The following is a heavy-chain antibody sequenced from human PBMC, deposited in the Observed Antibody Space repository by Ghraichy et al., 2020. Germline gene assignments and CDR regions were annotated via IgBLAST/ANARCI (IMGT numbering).Heavy chain of an antibody. V-gene: IGHV3-21*01. CDR1: GFTFSSYT. J-gene: IGHJ6*03. CDR3: AREGRRGSSASDYMDV. Sequence: SCAASGFTFSSYTINWVRQAPGKGLEWVSSISSNSAYIYYADSVRGRFTISRDNAENSLYLQMNSLRAEDTAVYYCAREGRRGSSASDYMDVWGKGTTVTVSS. CDR2: ISSNSAYI. D-gene: IGHD6-6*01.